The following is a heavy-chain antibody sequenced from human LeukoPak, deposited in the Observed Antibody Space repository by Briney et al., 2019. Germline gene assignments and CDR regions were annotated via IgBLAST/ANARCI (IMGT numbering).Heavy chain of an antibody. D-gene: IGHD4-17*01. J-gene: IGHJ4*02. CDR3: ARVSRNTVTTLQYFDY. CDR2: IKQDGSEK. Sequence: PGGSLRLSCAASGFTFSSYWMSWVRQAPGKGLEWVANIKQDGSEKYYVDSVKGRFTISRDNAKNSLYLQMNSLRAEDTAVYYCARVSRNTVTTLQYFDYWGQGTLVTVSS. CDR1: GFTFSSYW. V-gene: IGHV3-7*01.